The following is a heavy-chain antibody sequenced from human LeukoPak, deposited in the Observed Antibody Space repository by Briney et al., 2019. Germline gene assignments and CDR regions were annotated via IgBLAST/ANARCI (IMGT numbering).Heavy chain of an antibody. CDR1: GGSISSYY. CDR2: IYYSGST. J-gene: IGHJ4*02. V-gene: IGHV4-59*01. CDR3: ARAGPSDYDILTGYLPPGYFDY. D-gene: IGHD3-9*01. Sequence: SETLSLTCTVSGGSISSYYWSWIRQPPGKGLEWIGYIYYSGSTNYNPSLKSRVTISVDTSENQFSLKLSSVTAADTAVYYCARAGPSDYDILTGYLPPGYFDYWGQGTLVTVSS.